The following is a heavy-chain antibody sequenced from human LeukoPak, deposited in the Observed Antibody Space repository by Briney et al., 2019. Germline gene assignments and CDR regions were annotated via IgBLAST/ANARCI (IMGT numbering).Heavy chain of an antibody. CDR1: GGSISSYY. CDR3: ARVWDSSGYPDY. J-gene: IGHJ4*02. V-gene: IGHV4-59*01. CDR2: IYYSGST. Sequence: SETLSLTCTVSGGSISSYYWSWILQPPGKGLEWIGYIYYSGSTNYNPSLKSRVTISVDTSKNQFSLKLSSVTAADTAVYYCARVWDSSGYPDYWGQGTLVTVSS. D-gene: IGHD3-22*01.